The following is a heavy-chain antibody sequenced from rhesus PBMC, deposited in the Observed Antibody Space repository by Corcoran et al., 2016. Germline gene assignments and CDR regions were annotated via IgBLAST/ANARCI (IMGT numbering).Heavy chain of an antibody. CDR2: ISGSSGTT. CDR1: GGSISSSNW. D-gene: IGHD2-2*01. J-gene: IGHJ4*01. Sequence: QVQLQESGPGLVKPSETLSLTCAVSGGSISSSNWWSWIRQPPGKGLEWIGNISGSSGTTYYNPSLKSRVTISPDTSKNQFSLKLSSVTAADTAVYYCARQVLLAMVDYWGQGVLVTVSS. CDR3: ARQVLLAMVDY. V-gene: IGHV4-65*01.